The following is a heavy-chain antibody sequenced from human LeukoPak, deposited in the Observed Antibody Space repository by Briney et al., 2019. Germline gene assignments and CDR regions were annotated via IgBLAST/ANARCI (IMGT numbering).Heavy chain of an antibody. CDR2: MNPNSGNT. Sequence: ASVKVSCKASGYTFTSYDINWVRQATGQGLEWMGWMNPNSGNTGYAQKFQGRVTMTRNTSISTAYMELSSLRSEDTAVYYCARGMAMAVAHDYWGQGTLVTVSS. D-gene: IGHD6-19*01. CDR3: ARGMAMAVAHDY. J-gene: IGHJ4*02. V-gene: IGHV1-8*01. CDR1: GYTFTSYD.